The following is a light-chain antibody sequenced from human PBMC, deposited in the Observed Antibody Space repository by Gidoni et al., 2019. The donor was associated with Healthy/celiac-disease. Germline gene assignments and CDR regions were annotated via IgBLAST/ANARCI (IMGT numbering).Light chain of an antibody. Sequence: GERATLSCRASQSVSSYLAWYQQKPGQAPRLLIYDASNMATEIPARFSGSGSGTDFTLTISSLEPEDFAVYYCQQRSNWPPMYTFGQGTKLEIK. CDR1: QSVSSY. CDR3: QQRSNWPPMYT. V-gene: IGKV3-11*01. J-gene: IGKJ2*01. CDR2: DAS.